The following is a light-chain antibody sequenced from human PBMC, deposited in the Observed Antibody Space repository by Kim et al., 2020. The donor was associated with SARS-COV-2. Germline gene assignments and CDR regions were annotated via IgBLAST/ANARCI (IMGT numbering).Light chain of an antibody. CDR2: DAS. CDR3: QQRGNWPLT. Sequence: LPPGARAPRSCRASQSVSSYLAWYQQKPGQAPRLLIYDASNSATGIPARFSGSGSGTDFTLTIGSLEPEDFAVYYCQQRGNWPLTFGGGTKVDIK. J-gene: IGKJ4*01. CDR1: QSVSSY. V-gene: IGKV3-11*01.